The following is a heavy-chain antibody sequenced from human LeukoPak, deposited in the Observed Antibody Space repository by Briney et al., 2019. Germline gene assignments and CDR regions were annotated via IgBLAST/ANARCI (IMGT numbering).Heavy chain of an antibody. D-gene: IGHD3-9*01. CDR3: ARVGYDILTGTYYFDY. V-gene: IGHV3-21*04. CDR1: GFTFSSYS. J-gene: IGHJ4*02. CDR2: ISSSSSYI. Sequence: GGSLRLPCAASGFTFSSYSMNWVRQAPGKGLEWVSSISSSSSYIYYADSVKGRFTISRDNAKNSLYLQMNSLRAEDTAVYYCARVGYDILTGTYYFDYWGQGTLVTVSS.